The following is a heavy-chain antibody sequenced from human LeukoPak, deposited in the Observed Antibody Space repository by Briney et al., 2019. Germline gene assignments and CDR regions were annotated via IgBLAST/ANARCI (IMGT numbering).Heavy chain of an antibody. J-gene: IGHJ5*01. D-gene: IGHD1-1*01. V-gene: IGHV4-59*02. Sequence: SGTLSLTCAVSGGSVTSFHWSWIRQPPGKGLEWIGNIYYSGSPTYKPSLKSRVTISVDTSKNQFSLKLSSVTAADTAVYYCARDRHQLTSRTTGYNWFDSWGQGTPVTVSS. CDR2: IYYSGSP. CDR1: GGSVTSFH. CDR3: ARDRHQLTSRTTGYNWFDS.